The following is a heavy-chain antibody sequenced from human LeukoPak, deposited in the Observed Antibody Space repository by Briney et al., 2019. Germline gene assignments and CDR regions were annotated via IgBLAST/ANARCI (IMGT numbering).Heavy chain of an antibody. CDR2: IWYDGSNK. J-gene: IGHJ4*02. CDR1: GFTFSSYA. D-gene: IGHD6-13*01. CDR3: ARDPAGKYSSSWFDY. Sequence: GRSLRLSCTASGFTFSSYAMHWVRRAPGKGLEWVAVIWYDGSNKYYPDSVKGRFTTSRDNSKNTLYLQMNSLRVEDTAVYYCARDPAGKYSSSWFDYWGQGTLVTVSS. V-gene: IGHV3-33*01.